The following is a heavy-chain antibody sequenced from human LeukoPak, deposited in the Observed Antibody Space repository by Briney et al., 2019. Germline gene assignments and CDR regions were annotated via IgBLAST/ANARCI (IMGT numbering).Heavy chain of an antibody. Sequence: ASMKVSCKSSGYTFTGYYMHWVRQAPGQGLEWMGWINPNTGGINYAQKFQGRVTMTRDTSISAAYMELSRLRSDDTAVYYCARDPYSNYFDYWGQGTLVTVSS. CDR2: INPNTGGI. D-gene: IGHD5-18*01. V-gene: IGHV1-2*02. J-gene: IGHJ4*02. CDR3: ARDPYSNYFDY. CDR1: GYTFTGYY.